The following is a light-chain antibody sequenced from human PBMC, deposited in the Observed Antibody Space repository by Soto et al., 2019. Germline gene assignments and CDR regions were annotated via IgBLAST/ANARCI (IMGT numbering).Light chain of an antibody. CDR1: SSDVGSYNL. CDR3: CSYAGSSFYV. CDR2: EGS. V-gene: IGLV2-23*01. J-gene: IGLJ1*01. Sequence: QSALTQPASVSGSPGQSITISCTGTSSDVGSYNLVSWYQQHPGKAPKLMIYEGSKRTSGVSNRVSGSKSGNTASLTIAGLQAEDEADYYCCSYAGSSFYVFGTGTKATVL.